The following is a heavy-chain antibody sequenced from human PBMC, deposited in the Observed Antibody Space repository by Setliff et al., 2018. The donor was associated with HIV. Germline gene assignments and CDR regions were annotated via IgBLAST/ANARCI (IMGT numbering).Heavy chain of an antibody. Sequence: ASVKVSCKASGGPFTSAFNWVRQVPGQGLEWMGGIIPIFGTANYAQNFRGRVTITADQSTTTSYLQLNSLRFEDTAIYYCASDSPAARFEELEDHYYYFMDVWGKGTTVTVSS. CDR3: ASDSPAARFEELEDHYYYFMDV. CDR2: IIPIFGTA. V-gene: IGHV1-69*13. CDR1: GGPFTSA. J-gene: IGHJ6*03. D-gene: IGHD3-10*01.